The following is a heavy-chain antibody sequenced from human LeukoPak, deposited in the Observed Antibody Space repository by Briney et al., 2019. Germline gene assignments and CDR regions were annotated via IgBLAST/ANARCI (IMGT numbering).Heavy chain of an antibody. CDR2: INPHSGGA. Sequence: ASVKVSCKASGYTFTAYYMHWVRQAPGQGLEWMGRINPHSGGANYAQKFQGRVTMTRDTSISTAYLELGRLRSDDTAVYFCARVRDSTGYYHRDAFNIWGQGTLVTVSS. V-gene: IGHV1-2*06. CDR1: GYTFTAYY. D-gene: IGHD3-22*01. J-gene: IGHJ3*02. CDR3: ARVRDSTGYYHRDAFNI.